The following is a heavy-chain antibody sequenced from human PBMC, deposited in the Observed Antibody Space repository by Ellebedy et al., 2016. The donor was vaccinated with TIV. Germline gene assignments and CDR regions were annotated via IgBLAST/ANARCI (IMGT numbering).Heavy chain of an antibody. CDR3: ARGYCGGDCYWWYFDL. D-gene: IGHD2-21*02. CDR1: GFIFKNFL. CDR2: ISADGGTT. V-gene: IGHV3-74*01. Sequence: GESLKISCGASGFIFKNFLMYWVRQAPGKGLEWVSGISADGGTTYYADSVESRFTISRDNAKNTLYLQMNSLRAEDTAVYYCARGYCGGDCYWWYFDLWGRGTLVTVSS. J-gene: IGHJ2*01.